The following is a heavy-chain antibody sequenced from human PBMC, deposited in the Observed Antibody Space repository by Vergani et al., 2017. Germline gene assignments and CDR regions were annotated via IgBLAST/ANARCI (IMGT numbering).Heavy chain of an antibody. CDR3: ATPQTVTTGGMEE. CDR2: VDTEDGET. V-gene: IGHV1-69-2*01. J-gene: IGHJ6*01. D-gene: IGHD4-17*01. CDR1: GYTFTDHY. Sequence: EVQLVQSGAEVKKPGATMKIFCKVSGYTFTDHYTHWVKQAPGKGLEWMGIVDTEDGETIYAEKFKGRVTIAADTSTDTAHLELSSLRSENTAVYYCATPQTVTTGGMEEWGQGNTVVVS.